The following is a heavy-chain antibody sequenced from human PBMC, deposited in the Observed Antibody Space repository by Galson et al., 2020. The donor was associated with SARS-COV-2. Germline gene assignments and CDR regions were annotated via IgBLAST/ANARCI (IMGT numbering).Heavy chain of an antibody. V-gene: IGHV5-10-1*01. CDR1: GYSFTSYW. CDR2: IDPSDSYT. D-gene: IGHD2-21*02. Sequence: GESLKISCKGSGYSFTSYWISWVRQMPGKGLEWMGRIDPSDSYTNYSPSFQGHVTISADKSISTAYLQWSSLKASDTAMYYCARIGLSCGGDCFWWFDPWGQGTLVTVSS. J-gene: IGHJ5*02. CDR3: ARIGLSCGGDCFWWFDP.